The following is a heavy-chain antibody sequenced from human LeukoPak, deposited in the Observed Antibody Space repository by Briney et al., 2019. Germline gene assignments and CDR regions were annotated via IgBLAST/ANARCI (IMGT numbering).Heavy chain of an antibody. D-gene: IGHD2-15*01. CDR2: IYSGGST. V-gene: IGHV3-53*04. CDR3: TKVVSGGGNFVMDV. Sequence: PGGSLRLSCAASGFTVNNNYMSWVRQAPGKGLECVSVIYSGGSTKYADSVKGRFIVSRHNSENTLYLQLSSLRPEDTAVYYCTKVVSGGGNFVMDVWAKGPRSPSP. J-gene: IGHJ6*02. CDR1: GFTVNNNY.